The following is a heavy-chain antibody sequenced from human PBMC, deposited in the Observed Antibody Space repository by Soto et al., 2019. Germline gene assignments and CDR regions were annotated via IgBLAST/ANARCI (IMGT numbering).Heavy chain of an antibody. CDR3: ARADRDYDGSGSFNTERYYFDY. Sequence: QVQLVQSGAEVKKPGSSVKVSCKASGGTFSSYTISWVRQAPGQGLEWMGRIIPILGIANYAQKFQGRVTITADKSTSTGYMALCSRRSEDTAVYFCARADRDYDGSGSFNTERYYFDYWGQGTMVTVSS. CDR1: GGTFSSYT. CDR2: IIPILGIA. J-gene: IGHJ4*02. D-gene: IGHD3-10*01. V-gene: IGHV1-69*02.